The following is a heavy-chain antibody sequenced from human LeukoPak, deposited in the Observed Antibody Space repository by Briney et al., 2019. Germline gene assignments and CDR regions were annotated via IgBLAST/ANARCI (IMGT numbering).Heavy chain of an antibody. V-gene: IGHV3-20*01. J-gene: IGHJ3*02. CDR2: INWNGGST. D-gene: IGHD3-10*01. CDR3: ARMIYGSGSYLDAFDI. Sequence: GGSLRLSCAASGFTFDDYGMSWVRQAPGKGLEWVSGINWNGGSTGYADSVKGRFTISRDNAKNSLYLQMNSLRAEDTALYHCARMIYGSGSYLDAFDIWGQGTMVTASS. CDR1: GFTFDDYG.